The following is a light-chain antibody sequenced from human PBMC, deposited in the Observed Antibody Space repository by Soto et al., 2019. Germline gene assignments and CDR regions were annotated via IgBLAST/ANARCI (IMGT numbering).Light chain of an antibody. J-gene: IGLJ3*02. Sequence: QSVLTQPPSVSGAPGQRITISCTGSSSNIGAGYDVHWYQNLPGAAPKLLIYGNNNQPSGVPDRFSGSRSGTSASLAITGLQAEDEGDYYCQSYDSSLSGSVFGGGTKLTVL. V-gene: IGLV1-40*01. CDR2: GNN. CDR3: QSYDSSLSGSV. CDR1: SSNIGAGYD.